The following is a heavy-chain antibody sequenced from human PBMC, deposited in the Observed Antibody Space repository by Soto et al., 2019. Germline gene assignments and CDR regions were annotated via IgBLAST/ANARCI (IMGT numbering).Heavy chain of an antibody. CDR2: IIPIFDTS. D-gene: IGHD3-10*01. Sequence: RASVKVSCKASGGTFSSYAISWVRQAPGQGLEWMGGIIPIFDTSNYAPKFQGRVTITRDTSASPAYMELSSLRSEDTAVYYCARYDVMVRGHYYYMDVRGKGTTVTVFS. CDR3: ARYDVMVRGHYYYMDV. V-gene: IGHV1-69*05. J-gene: IGHJ6*03. CDR1: GGTFSSYA.